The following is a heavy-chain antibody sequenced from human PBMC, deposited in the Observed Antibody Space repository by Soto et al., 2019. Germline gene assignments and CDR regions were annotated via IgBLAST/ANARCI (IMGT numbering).Heavy chain of an antibody. J-gene: IGHJ5*02. V-gene: IGHV4-59*01. Sequence: QVQLQESGPGLVKSSETLSLTCTVSGDSMSTYYWNWIRQPPGKGLEWIGYVHSSGSTNYNPSLKSRVTISLDTSKYQFSLQLTSVTAAVTAVYYCARGGGWLPDLWGQGTLVTVST. D-gene: IGHD3-22*01. CDR1: GDSMSTYY. CDR2: VHSSGST. CDR3: ARGGGWLPDL.